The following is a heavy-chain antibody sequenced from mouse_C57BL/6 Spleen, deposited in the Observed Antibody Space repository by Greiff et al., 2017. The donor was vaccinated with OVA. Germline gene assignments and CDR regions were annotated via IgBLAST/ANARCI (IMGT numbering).Heavy chain of an antibody. J-gene: IGHJ2*01. CDR3: ARQAITTEYFDY. Sequence: EVKVVESGGDLVKPGGSLKLSCAASGFTFSSYGMSWVRQTPDKRLEWVATISSGGSYTYYPDSVKGRFTISRDNAKNTLYLQMSSLKSEDTAMYYCARQAITTEYFDYWGQGTTLTVSS. CDR2: ISSGGSYT. CDR1: GFTFSSYG. V-gene: IGHV5-6*01. D-gene: IGHD1-1*01.